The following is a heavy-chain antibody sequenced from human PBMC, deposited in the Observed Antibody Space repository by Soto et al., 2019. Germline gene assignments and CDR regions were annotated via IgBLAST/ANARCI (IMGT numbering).Heavy chain of an antibody. J-gene: IGHJ4*02. D-gene: IGHD1-26*01. CDR1: GFTFSTFS. Sequence: GGSLRLSCAASGFTFSTFSMNWVRQAPGKGLEWLSYIGGSGGSISYADSVKGRFTIPRDNGKNTLYLQMSSLRDEDTAVYYCARDLAWAFDSWGQGALVTVSS. CDR2: IGGSGGSI. CDR3: ARDLAWAFDS. V-gene: IGHV3-48*02.